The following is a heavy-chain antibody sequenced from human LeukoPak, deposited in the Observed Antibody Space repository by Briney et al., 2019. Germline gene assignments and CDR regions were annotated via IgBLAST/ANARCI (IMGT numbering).Heavy chain of an antibody. V-gene: IGHV1-2*02. J-gene: IGHJ4*02. Sequence: ASVRLFCDSWGHTLTGYYTHWVRHAPGQGLEWMGCINPNSGGTNYAQKFQGRVTITRDTSISTPYMELSRLRYDDTAVYYCARVQGNCSSTSCYPDTNFDYWAQGTLVTVSS. CDR1: GHTLTGYY. CDR2: INPNSGGT. CDR3: ARVQGNCSSTSCYPDTNFDY. D-gene: IGHD2-2*01.